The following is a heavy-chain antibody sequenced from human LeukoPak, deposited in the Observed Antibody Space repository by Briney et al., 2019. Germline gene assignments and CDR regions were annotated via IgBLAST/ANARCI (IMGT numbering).Heavy chain of an antibody. CDR1: GGSISSSSYY. D-gene: IGHD2-8*02. V-gene: IGHV4-39*07. J-gene: IGHJ4*02. Sequence: SETLSLTCTVSGGSISSSSYYWGWIRQPPGKGLEWIGSIYYSGGTYYNPSLKSRVTISADTSKNQFSLKLISVTAADTAVYYCARGYWFYFDYWGQGTLVTVSS. CDR2: IYYSGGT. CDR3: ARGYWFYFDY.